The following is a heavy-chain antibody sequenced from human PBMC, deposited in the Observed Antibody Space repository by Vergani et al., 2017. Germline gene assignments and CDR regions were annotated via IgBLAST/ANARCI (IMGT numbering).Heavy chain of an antibody. D-gene: IGHD6-19*01. V-gene: IGHV3-43*01. CDR3: AKDMSCWAEYYYYYYGMDV. CDR2: ISWDGGST. Sequence: EVQLVESGGVVVQPGGSLRLSCAASGFTFDDYTMHWVRQAPGKGLEWVSLISWDGGSTYYAASVKGRFTISRDNSKNSLYLQMNSLRTEDTALYYGAKDMSCWAEYYYYYYGMDVGSRGTTVTVSS. CDR1: GFTFDDYT. J-gene: IGHJ6*02.